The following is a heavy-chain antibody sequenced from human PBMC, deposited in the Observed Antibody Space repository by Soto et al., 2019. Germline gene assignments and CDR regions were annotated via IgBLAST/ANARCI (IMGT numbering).Heavy chain of an antibody. CDR3: AKAEYSSGWYCDY. V-gene: IGHV3-23*01. CDR1: GFTFSSYA. Sequence: GESLKISCAASGFTFSSYAMSWVRQAPGKGLEWVSAISGSGGSTYYADSVKGRFTISRDNSKNTLYLQMNSLRAEDTAVYYCAKAEYSSGWYCDYWGQGTLVTVSS. J-gene: IGHJ4*02. CDR2: ISGSGGST. D-gene: IGHD6-19*01.